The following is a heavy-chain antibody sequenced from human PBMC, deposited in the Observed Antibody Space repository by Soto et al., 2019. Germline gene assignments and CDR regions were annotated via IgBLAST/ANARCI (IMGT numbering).Heavy chain of an antibody. CDR1: GFTFDDYA. D-gene: IGHD5-12*01. Sequence: GGSLRLFCAASGFTFDDYAMHWVRQAPGKGLEWVSGISWNSGSIGYADSVKGRFTISRDNAKNSLYLQMNSLRAEDTALYYCAKDIRRGDGYNADYYYYGMDVWGQGTTVTVSS. CDR2: ISWNSGSI. J-gene: IGHJ6*02. V-gene: IGHV3-9*01. CDR3: AKDIRRGDGYNADYYYYGMDV.